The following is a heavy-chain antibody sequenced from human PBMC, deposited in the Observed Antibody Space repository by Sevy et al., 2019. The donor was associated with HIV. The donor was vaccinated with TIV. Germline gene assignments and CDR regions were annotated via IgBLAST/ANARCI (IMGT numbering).Heavy chain of an antibody. CDR1: GGSFSSYY. D-gene: IGHD3-10*01. J-gene: IGHJ4*02. V-gene: IGHV4-59*01. Sequence: SETLSLTCTVSGGSFSSYYWSWIRQPPGKGLEWIGYIDYNGSTNSNPSLRGRVTISAHTSKNQLSLKLKSATTADTAMYYCARGKVLFDYWSQGTLVTVSS. CDR2: IDYNGST. CDR3: ARGKVLFDY.